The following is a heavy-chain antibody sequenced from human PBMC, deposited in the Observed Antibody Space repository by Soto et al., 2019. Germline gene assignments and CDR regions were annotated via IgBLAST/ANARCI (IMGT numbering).Heavy chain of an antibody. CDR3: AKTANGWFSAFDI. V-gene: IGHV3-23*01. D-gene: IGHD6-19*01. J-gene: IGHJ3*02. CDR2: ISGSGGTT. Sequence: EVQLLESEGGLVQPAGSLILSCAASGFTFSSYAMSWVRQAPGKGLEWVSAISGSGGTTYYADSVKGRFTFSRDNSKNTLYLQMNSLRAEDTAVYYCAKTANGWFSAFDIWGQGTMVTVSS. CDR1: GFTFSSYA.